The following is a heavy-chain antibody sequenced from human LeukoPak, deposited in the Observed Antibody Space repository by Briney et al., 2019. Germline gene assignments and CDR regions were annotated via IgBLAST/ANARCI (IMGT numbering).Heavy chain of an antibody. CDR2: IYYSGST. V-gene: IGHV4-59*11. J-gene: IGHJ4*02. CDR3: AGEGIGYSSSWPYFDY. CDR1: GGSISSHY. D-gene: IGHD6-13*01. Sequence: SETLSLTCTVSGGSISSHYWSWIRQPPGKGLEWIGYIYYSGSTNYNPSLNSRVTISVDTSKNQFSLKLSSVTAADTAVYYCAGEGIGYSSSWPYFDYWGQGTLVTVSS.